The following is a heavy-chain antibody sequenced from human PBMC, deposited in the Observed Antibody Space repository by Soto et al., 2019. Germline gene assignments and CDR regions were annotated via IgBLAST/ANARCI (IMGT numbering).Heavy chain of an antibody. D-gene: IGHD3-22*01. CDR1: WIPFSIYY. CDR2: IYAGTIT. V-gene: IGHV3-53*01. Sequence: LRLSCAVSWIPFSIYYMRWVRQAAGKGLEWVSVIYAGTITYYADSVKGRFTIYRDNSKNTLNLEMNSLRVEDTAVYYCARIPYDNSGTIFDYWGQGTLVTVSS. J-gene: IGHJ4*02. CDR3: ARIPYDNSGTIFDY.